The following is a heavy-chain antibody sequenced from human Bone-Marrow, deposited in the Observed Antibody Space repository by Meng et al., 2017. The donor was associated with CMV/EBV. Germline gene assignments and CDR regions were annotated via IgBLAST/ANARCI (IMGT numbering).Heavy chain of an antibody. J-gene: IGHJ4*02. V-gene: IGHV4-38-2*02. CDR2: ISHSGDT. Sequence: SETLSLTCTVSGYSIRRGFYWGWIRQPPGKGLEWIGSISHSGDTYYKPSLKSRVIISVDTSKNQLSLKLSSVTAADTAVYYCARGPSRYSSDWGKEALVTVSS. CDR1: GYSIRRGFY. D-gene: IGHD6-19*01. CDR3: ARGPSRYSSD.